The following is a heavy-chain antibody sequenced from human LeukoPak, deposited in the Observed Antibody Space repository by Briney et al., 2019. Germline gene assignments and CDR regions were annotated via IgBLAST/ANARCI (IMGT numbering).Heavy chain of an antibody. Sequence: SETLSLTCTVSGGSISSYYWSWIRQPPGKGLEWIGYIYYSGSTNYNPSLKSRVTISVDTSKNQFSLKLSSVTAADTAVYYCARAAGGYYDSSGYYYLYYFDYWGQGTLVTVSS. J-gene: IGHJ4*02. V-gene: IGHV4-59*01. CDR3: ARAAGGYYDSSGYYYLYYFDY. D-gene: IGHD3-22*01. CDR1: GGSISSYY. CDR2: IYYSGST.